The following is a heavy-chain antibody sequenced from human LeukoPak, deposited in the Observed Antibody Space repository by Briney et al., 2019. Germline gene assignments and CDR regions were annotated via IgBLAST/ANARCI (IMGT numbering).Heavy chain of an antibody. D-gene: IGHD1-26*01. CDR2: ISACNGNT. CDR3: ARESDGGSYYDHDAFDI. Sequence: ASVKVSCKASGYTFTSYGISWVRQAPGQGLEWMGWISACNGNTNYAQKLQGRVTMTTDTSTSTAYMELRSLRSDDTAVYYCARESDGGSYYDHDAFDIWGQGTMVTVSS. V-gene: IGHV1-18*01. J-gene: IGHJ3*02. CDR1: GYTFTSYG.